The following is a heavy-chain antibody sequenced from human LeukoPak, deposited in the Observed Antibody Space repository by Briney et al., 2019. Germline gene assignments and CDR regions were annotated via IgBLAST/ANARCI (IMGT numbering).Heavy chain of an antibody. CDR1: GFTFSSYS. CDR2: ISSSSSYI. Sequence: GGSLRPSCSASGFTFSSYSMNWVRQAPGKGLEWVSSISSSSSYIYYADSVKGRFTISRDNAKNSLYLQMDSLRAEDTAVYYCASLSVVNQLLTRAQQSDYYYYMDVWGKGTTVTVSS. V-gene: IGHV3-21*01. J-gene: IGHJ6*03. D-gene: IGHD2-2*01. CDR3: ASLSVVNQLLTRAQQSDYYYYMDV.